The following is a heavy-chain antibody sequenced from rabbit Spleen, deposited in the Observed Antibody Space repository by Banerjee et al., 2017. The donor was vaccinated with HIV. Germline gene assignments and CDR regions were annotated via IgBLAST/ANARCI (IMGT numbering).Heavy chain of an antibody. D-gene: IGHD1-1*01. Sequence: QEQLEESGGDLVKPGASLTLTCTASGFSFSNNYVMCWVRQAPGKGLEWIACISAGTSGSTYYASWAKGRFTISKTSSTTVTLQMTSLTAADTATYFCARDTSSSFSSYGMDLWGPGTLVTVS. CDR3: ARDTSSSFSSYGMDL. CDR2: ISAGTSGST. J-gene: IGHJ6*01. V-gene: IGHV1S45*01. CDR1: GFSFSNNYV.